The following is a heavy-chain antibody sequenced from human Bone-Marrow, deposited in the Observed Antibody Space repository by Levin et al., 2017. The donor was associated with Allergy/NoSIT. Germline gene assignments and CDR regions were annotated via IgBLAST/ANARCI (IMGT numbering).Heavy chain of an antibody. D-gene: IGHD5-12*01. CDR1: GGSISDGTFY. V-gene: IGHV4-39*01. CDR2: IFYTGGT. CDR3: ASDRGYSGYDSFDD. J-gene: IGHJ4*02. Sequence: SETLSLTCTVSGGSISDGTFYWGWIRQPPGKGLEWIGNIFYTGGTYYNPSLKSRATISVETSENQFSLKLSSVTAADTAVYFCASDRGYSGYDSFDDWGQGTLVTVSS.